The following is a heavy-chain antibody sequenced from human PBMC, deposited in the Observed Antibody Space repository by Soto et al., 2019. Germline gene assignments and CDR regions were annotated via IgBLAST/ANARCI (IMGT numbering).Heavy chain of an antibody. Sequence: QVQLQESGPGLVKPSETLSLTCTVSGGSVSSGSYYWSWIRQPPGKGLEWIGYIYYSGSTNYNPSLHRAVTTAVDTAKNPFSPTLSSVTAADTAVYSCAGVPVAPAGRYLRCIDYWGQGTLVTVSS. CDR2: IYYSGST. J-gene: IGHJ4*02. CDR3: AGVPVAPAGRYLRCIDY. D-gene: IGHD1-26*01. V-gene: IGHV4-61*01. CDR1: GGSVSSGSYY.